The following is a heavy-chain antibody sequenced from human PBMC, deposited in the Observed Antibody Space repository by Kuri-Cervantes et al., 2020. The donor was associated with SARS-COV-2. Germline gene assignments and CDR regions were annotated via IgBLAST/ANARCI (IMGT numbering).Heavy chain of an antibody. CDR3: ARSPGDGDYDPFDY. CDR2: IKQDGSEE. Sequence: GGSLRLSCAASGFIFSNFWMSWVRQAPGKGLEWVANIKQDGSEEFYVDSVKGRFTVSKDNAKKSLYLQMNSLRAEDTAVYYCARSPGDGDYDPFDYWGQGTLVTVSS. CDR1: GFIFSNFW. V-gene: IGHV3-7*01. D-gene: IGHD4-17*01. J-gene: IGHJ4*02.